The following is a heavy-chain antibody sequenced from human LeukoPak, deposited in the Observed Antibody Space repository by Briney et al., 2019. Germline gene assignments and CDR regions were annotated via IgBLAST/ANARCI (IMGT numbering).Heavy chain of an antibody. V-gene: IGHV3-23*01. CDR2: ISGSGGST. Sequence: GGFLRLSCAASGFTFSSYAMSWVRQAPGKGLEWVSAISGSGGSTYYADSVKGRFTISRDNSKNTLYLQMNSLRAEDTAVYYCAALGYSYGYGPEDYWGQGTLVTVSS. J-gene: IGHJ4*02. CDR3: AALGYSYGYGPEDY. D-gene: IGHD5-18*01. CDR1: GFTFSSYA.